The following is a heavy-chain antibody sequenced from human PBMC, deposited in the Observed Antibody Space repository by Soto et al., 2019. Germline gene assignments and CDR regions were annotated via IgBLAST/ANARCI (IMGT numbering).Heavy chain of an antibody. J-gene: IGHJ6*03. CDR2: IYRGGDT. D-gene: IGHD2-2*01. Sequence: EVQLVESGGGLVQPGGSLRLSCAASGFTVSYNYMSWVRQAPGKGLEWVSVIYRGGDTFYADSVKGRFTISRDNSKNTLYLLMNSLRAEDPAVYYCAKEVGGSSSSSCNLYYYYYMDVWGKGTTVMVSS. CDR3: AKEVGGSSSSSCNLYYYYYMDV. V-gene: IGHV3-66*01. CDR1: GFTVSYNY.